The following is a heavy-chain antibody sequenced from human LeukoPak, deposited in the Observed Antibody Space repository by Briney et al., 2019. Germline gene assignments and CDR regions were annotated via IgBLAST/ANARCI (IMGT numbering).Heavy chain of an antibody. J-gene: IGHJ4*02. CDR1: GFTFSHYG. Sequence: QPGGPLRLSCATSGFTFSHYGMHWVPQAPGKRLEWVAVIWNDGTEKYYGDSVKGRFTISRDNSKKTVYLEMNSLRVEVTAIYYCAKDAQRGFDFSNTLESWGQGTLVTVSS. CDR2: IWNDGTEK. CDR3: AKDAQRGFDFSNTLES. V-gene: IGHV3-33*06. D-gene: IGHD4-11*01.